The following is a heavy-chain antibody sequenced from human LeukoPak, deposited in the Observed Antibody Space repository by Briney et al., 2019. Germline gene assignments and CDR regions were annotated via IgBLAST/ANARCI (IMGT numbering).Heavy chain of an antibody. CDR2: IYHSGST. V-gene: IGHV4-30-2*01. J-gene: IGHJ4*02. D-gene: IGHD2-15*01. CDR3: ARARGYCSGGSCYSKYYFDY. Sequence: PSQTLSLTCAVSGGSISSGGYSWSWIRQPPGKGLEWIGYIYHSGSTYYNPSLKSRVTISVDRSKNQFSLKLSSVTAADTAVYYCARARGYCSGGSCYSKYYFDYWGQGTLVTVSS. CDR1: GGSISSGGYS.